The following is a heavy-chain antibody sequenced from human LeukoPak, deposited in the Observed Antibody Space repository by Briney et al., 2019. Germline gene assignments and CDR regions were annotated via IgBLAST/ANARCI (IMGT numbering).Heavy chain of an antibody. J-gene: IGHJ6*04. V-gene: IGHV3-48*03. CDR2: ISSSGSTI. D-gene: IGHD6-13*01. CDR1: GFTFSSYE. Sequence: QPGGSLRLSCAASGFTFSSYEMNWVRQAPGKGLEWVSYISSSGSTIYYADSVKGRFTISRDNAKNSLYLQMNSLRAEDTAVYYCARDHIAAAGVPGGRINYYYYGMDVWGKGTTVTVSS. CDR3: ARDHIAAAGVPGGRINYYYYGMDV.